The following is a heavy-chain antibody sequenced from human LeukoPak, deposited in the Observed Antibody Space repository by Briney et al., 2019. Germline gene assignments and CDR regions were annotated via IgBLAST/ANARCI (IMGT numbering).Heavy chain of an antibody. CDR2: IGTAGDT. Sequence: GGSLRLSCAASGFTFSRYDMYWVRQATGKGLEWVSTIGTAGDTYYPGSVKGRFTIFRENAKNSLYLQMNSLRAGDTAVYYCARDLTGTRAFDIWGQGTMVTVSS. CDR3: ARDLTGTRAFDI. J-gene: IGHJ3*02. D-gene: IGHD1-20*01. CDR1: GFTFSRYD. V-gene: IGHV3-13*04.